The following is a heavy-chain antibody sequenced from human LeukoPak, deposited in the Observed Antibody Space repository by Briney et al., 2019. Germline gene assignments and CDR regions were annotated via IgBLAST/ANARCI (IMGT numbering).Heavy chain of an antibody. J-gene: IGHJ6*03. Sequence: ASVKVSCKASGYTFTSYGISWVRQAPGQGLEWMGWISAYNGNTNYAQKLQGRVTMTTDTSTSTAYVELRSLRSDDTAVYYCARITYYYYFMDVWGKGTTVTISS. CDR2: ISAYNGNT. CDR1: GYTFTSYG. CDR3: ARITYYYYFMDV. V-gene: IGHV1-18*01.